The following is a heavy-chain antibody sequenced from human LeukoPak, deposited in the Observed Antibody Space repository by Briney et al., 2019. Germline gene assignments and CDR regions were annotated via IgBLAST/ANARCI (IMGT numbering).Heavy chain of an antibody. D-gene: IGHD6-19*01. J-gene: IGHJ5*02. Sequence: GGSLRLSCAVSGFSIGNYGMHWVRQAPDKGMEWVAMISHDGGAKYYGDSVKGRLTISRDNSENTLYLQMNSLRVEDTAVYYCARDWGSSGWYNWFDPWGQGTLVTVSS. CDR3: ARDWGSSGWYNWFDP. V-gene: IGHV3-30*03. CDR2: ISHDGGAK. CDR1: GFSIGNYG.